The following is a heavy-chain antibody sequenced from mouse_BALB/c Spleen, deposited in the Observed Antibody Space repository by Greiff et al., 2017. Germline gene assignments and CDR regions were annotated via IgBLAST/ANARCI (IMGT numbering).Heavy chain of an antibody. V-gene: IGHV1-4*01. J-gene: IGHJ4*01. D-gene: IGHD4-1*01. CDR1: GYTFTSYT. CDR3: ARETGTGYYAMDY. Sequence: VQLQQSGAELARPGASVKMSCKASGYTFTSYTTHWVKQRPGQGLEWIGYINPSSGYTNYNQKFKDKATLTADKSSSTAYMQLSSLTSEDSAVYYCARETGTGYYAMDYWGQGTSVTVSS. CDR2: INPSSGYT.